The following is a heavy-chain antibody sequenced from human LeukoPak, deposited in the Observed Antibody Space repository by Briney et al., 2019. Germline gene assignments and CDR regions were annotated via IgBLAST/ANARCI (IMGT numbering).Heavy chain of an antibody. CDR3: TTVTWRSEFEY. Sequence: GGSLRLSCAASGFTFSSYVLHWVRQTPGKGLEYVSAISSNGGSTYYANSVKGRFTISRDNAKNSLFLQMNSLKIEDTAVYYCTTVTWRSEFEYWGQGALVTVSS. J-gene: IGHJ4*02. V-gene: IGHV3-64*01. CDR2: ISSNGGST. CDR1: GFTFSSYV. D-gene: IGHD6-19*01.